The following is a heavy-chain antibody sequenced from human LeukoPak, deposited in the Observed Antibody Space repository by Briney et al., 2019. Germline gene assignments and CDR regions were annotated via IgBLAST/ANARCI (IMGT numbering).Heavy chain of an antibody. CDR1: GGSISSYY. V-gene: IGHV4-59*01. CDR2: IYYSGST. D-gene: IGHD2-2*01. CDR3: ARDRRLQGVPAATFSNYYYGMDV. Sequence: SETLSPTCTVSGGSISSYYWSWIRQPPGKGLEWIGYIYYSGSTNYNPSLKSRVTISVDTSKNQFSLKLSSVTAADTAVYYCARDRRLQGVPAATFSNYYYGMDVWGQGTTVTVSS. J-gene: IGHJ6*02.